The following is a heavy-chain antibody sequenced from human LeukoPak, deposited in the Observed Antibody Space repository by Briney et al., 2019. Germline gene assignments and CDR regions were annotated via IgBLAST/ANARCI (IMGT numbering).Heavy chain of an antibody. J-gene: IGHJ4*02. V-gene: IGHV3-21*01. CDR1: GFMFSSYS. CDR3: ATHTVGLEY. Sequence: GGSLRLSCAASGFMFSSYSMNWGRQAPGKGLEWVSSISGSSTYIYYADAVKGRFTISRDNAKDSLYLQMNSLRAEDTAVYYCATHTVGLEYWGQGALVTVSS. D-gene: IGHD4-11*01. CDR2: ISGSSTYI.